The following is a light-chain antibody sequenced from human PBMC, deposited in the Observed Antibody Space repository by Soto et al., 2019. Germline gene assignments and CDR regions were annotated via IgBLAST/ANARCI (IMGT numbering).Light chain of an antibody. Sequence: DIQMTQSPSSLSASVGDRVTITCRASQSISSYLNWYQQKPGKAPKLLIYAASSLQSGVPSRFSGRGSGTAFILTISSLQPEDFATYYCQQSYSTLYTFGQGTKLEIK. CDR1: QSISSY. CDR2: AAS. J-gene: IGKJ2*01. CDR3: QQSYSTLYT. V-gene: IGKV1-39*01.